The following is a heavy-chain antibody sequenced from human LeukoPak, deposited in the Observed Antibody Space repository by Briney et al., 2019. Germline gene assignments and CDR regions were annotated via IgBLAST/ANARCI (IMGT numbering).Heavy chain of an antibody. CDR1: GGSISSYY. CDR2: IYYSGST. D-gene: IGHD2-15*01. Sequence: SETLSLTCTVSGGSISSYYWSWIRQPPGKGLEWIGYIYYSGSTNCNPSLKSRVTISVDTSKNQFSLKLSSVTAADTAVYYCASGYCSGGSCYDYYYYYYMDVWGKGTTVTVSS. CDR3: ASGYCSGGSCYDYYYYYYMDV. J-gene: IGHJ6*03. V-gene: IGHV4-59*01.